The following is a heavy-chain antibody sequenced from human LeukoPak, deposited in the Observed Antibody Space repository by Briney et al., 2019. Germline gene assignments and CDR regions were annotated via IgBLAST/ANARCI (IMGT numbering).Heavy chain of an antibody. Sequence: GASVKVSCKASGYTFTDYYMHWVRQAPGQGLEWMGWINPNSGGTNYAQKFQGRVTMTRDTSISTAYMELSRLRSDDTAVYYCARLRYFDWLQTETNFDYWGQGTLVTVSS. CDR3: ARLRYFDWLQTETNFDY. CDR2: INPNSGGT. J-gene: IGHJ4*02. V-gene: IGHV1-2*02. CDR1: GYTFTDYY. D-gene: IGHD3-9*01.